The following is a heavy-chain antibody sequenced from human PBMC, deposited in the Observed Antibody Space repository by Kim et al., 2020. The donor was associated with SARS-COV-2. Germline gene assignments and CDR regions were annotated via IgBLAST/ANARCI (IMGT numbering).Heavy chain of an antibody. CDR2: ISYDGSNK. V-gene: IGHV3-30*18. CDR1: GFTFSSYG. CDR3: AKVVYGSGSYYNGDDAFDI. D-gene: IGHD3-10*01. J-gene: IGHJ3*02. Sequence: GGSLRLSCAASGFTFSSYGMHWVRQAPGKGLEWVAVISYDGSNKYYADSVKGRFTISRDNSKNTLYLQMNSLRAEDTAVYYCAKVVYGSGSYYNGDDAFDIWGQGTMVTVSS.